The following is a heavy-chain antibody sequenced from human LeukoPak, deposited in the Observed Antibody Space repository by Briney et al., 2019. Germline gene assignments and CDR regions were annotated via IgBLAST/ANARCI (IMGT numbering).Heavy chain of an antibody. J-gene: IGHJ4*02. D-gene: IGHD5-12*01. Sequence: SETLSLTCTVSGGSISSGGYYWSWIRQPPGKGLEWIGYIYYSGSTNYNPSRKSRVTISVDPSKNQCSLKLSSVTAADTAVYYCARGLVATSMPFDYWGQGTLVTVSS. V-gene: IGHV4-61*08. CDR3: ARGLVATSMPFDY. CDR1: GGSISSGGYY. CDR2: IYYSGST.